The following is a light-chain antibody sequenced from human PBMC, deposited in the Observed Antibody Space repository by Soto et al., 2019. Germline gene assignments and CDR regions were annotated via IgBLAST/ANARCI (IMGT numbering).Light chain of an antibody. CDR1: QDISSS. CDR2: AAS. Sequence: DIQMTQSPSSLSASIGDRVTISCRASQDISSSLNWYQHKSGKAPQLLIYAASGLHSGVPSRFSGSGSGTDFTLNISSLQPEDFATYYCQQSYVTPWTFGQGTKVEIK. CDR3: QQSYVTPWT. V-gene: IGKV1-39*01. J-gene: IGKJ1*01.